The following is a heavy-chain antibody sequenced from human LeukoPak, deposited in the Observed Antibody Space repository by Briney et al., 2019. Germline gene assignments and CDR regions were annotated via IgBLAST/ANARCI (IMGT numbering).Heavy chain of an antibody. V-gene: IGHV4-39*07. Sequence: PSETLSLTCTVSGGSISSSSYYWGWIRQPPGKGLEWIGSIYDSGSSYYNPSLKSRVTISVDTSKNQFSLKLSSVTAADTAVYYCARDTSFVVLAATGWFDPWGQGTLVTVSS. CDR2: IYDSGSS. CDR1: GGSISSSSYY. D-gene: IGHD2-15*01. J-gene: IGHJ5*02. CDR3: ARDTSFVVLAATGWFDP.